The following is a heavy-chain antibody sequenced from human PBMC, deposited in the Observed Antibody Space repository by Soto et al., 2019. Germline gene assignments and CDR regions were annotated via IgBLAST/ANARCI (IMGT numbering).Heavy chain of an antibody. D-gene: IGHD2-2*02. Sequence: GESLKISCKGSGFSFTSQWIAWVRQMPGKGLEWMGTVYPSDSHTRYSPSFQGQVTISADKSISTAYLQWSSLKASDTAMYYCARQSGETYTPMDHRGQGTRVTVAS. CDR2: VYPSDSHT. CDR1: GFSFTSQW. J-gene: IGHJ4*02. CDR3: ARQSGETYTPMDH. V-gene: IGHV5-51*01.